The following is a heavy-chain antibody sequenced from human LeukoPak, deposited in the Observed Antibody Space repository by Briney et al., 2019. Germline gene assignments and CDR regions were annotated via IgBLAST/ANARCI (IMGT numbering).Heavy chain of an antibody. J-gene: IGHJ5*02. Sequence: GASVKVSCKVSGYTLTELSMHWVRQAPGKGLEWMGGFDPEDGETIYAQKFQGRVTMTTDTSTSTAYMELRSLRSDDTAVYYCARGDDYGDYESRNRNWFDPWGQGTLVTVSS. CDR1: GYTLTELS. V-gene: IGHV1-24*01. CDR2: FDPEDGET. D-gene: IGHD4-17*01. CDR3: ARGDDYGDYESRNRNWFDP.